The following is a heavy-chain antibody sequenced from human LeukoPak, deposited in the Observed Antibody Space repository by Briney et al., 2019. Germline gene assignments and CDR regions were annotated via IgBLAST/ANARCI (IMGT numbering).Heavy chain of an antibody. J-gene: IGHJ4*02. D-gene: IGHD6-19*01. Sequence: SETLSHTCTVSGGSISSGDYYWSWIRQPPGKGLEWIGYTYYSGSTYYNPSLKSRVTISVDTSKNQFSLKLSSVTAADTAVYYCASNPFYSSGWQIDYWGQGTLVTVSS. V-gene: IGHV4-30-4*01. CDR2: TYYSGST. CDR3: ASNPFYSSGWQIDY. CDR1: GGSISSGDYY.